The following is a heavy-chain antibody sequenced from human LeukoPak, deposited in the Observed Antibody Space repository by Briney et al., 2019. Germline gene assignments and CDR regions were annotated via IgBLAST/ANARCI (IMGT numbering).Heavy chain of an antibody. Sequence: TGGSLRLSCAASGLSFSSYWMHWVRQVPGKGLVWVSFIKSDERTTAYADSVKGRFSISRDNSKNTLYLQVNSLRAEDAAVYYCAKGNGYSYGRYYFDYWGQGTLVTVSS. CDR2: IKSDERTT. CDR3: AKGNGYSYGRYYFDY. CDR1: GLSFSSYW. J-gene: IGHJ4*02. V-gene: IGHV3-74*01. D-gene: IGHD5-18*01.